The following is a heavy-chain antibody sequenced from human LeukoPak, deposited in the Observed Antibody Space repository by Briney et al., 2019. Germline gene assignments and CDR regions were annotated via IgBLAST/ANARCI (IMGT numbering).Heavy chain of an antibody. Sequence: GGSLRLSCAASGFTFSSYGMHWVRQAPGKGLEWVAVIWYDGSNKYYADSVKGRFTISRDNSKNTLYLQMNSLRAEDTAVYYCARSGSGGSCSYFDYWGQGTLVTVSP. CDR3: ARSGSGGSCSYFDY. V-gene: IGHV3-33*01. J-gene: IGHJ4*02. CDR1: GFTFSSYG. D-gene: IGHD2-15*01. CDR2: IWYDGSNK.